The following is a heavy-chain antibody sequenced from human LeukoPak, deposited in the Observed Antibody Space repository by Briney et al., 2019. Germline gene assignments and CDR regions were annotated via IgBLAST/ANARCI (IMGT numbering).Heavy chain of an antibody. Sequence: PSETVSLTCTVSGASISSGGYYWNWIRQPPGKGLEWIGYIYHSGSTDYNSSLKSRVTISVDTSKNQFSLKLSSVTAADTAVYYCHFKYCSSTSCFYYFDYWGQGTLVTVSS. CDR2: IYHSGST. J-gene: IGHJ4*02. V-gene: IGHV4-30-2*01. CDR1: GASISSGGYY. CDR3: HFKYCSSTSCFYYFDY. D-gene: IGHD2-2*01.